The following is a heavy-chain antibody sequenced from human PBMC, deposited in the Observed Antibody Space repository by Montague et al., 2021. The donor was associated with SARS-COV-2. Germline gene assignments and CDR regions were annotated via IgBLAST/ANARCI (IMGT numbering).Heavy chain of an antibody. CDR2: IFWVDEK. CDR3: AHQYYDYVWGSYRQDYLDY. CDR1: GFSLSTGGVG. Sequence: PALVKPTQTLTLTCSFSGFSLSTGGVGVDWIRQSPGKGLEWLGVIFWVDEKRYNPTLKTRLTISKGTSQNQVVITLTDMGPADTATYFCAHQYYDYVWGSYRQDYLDYWGQGTLVTVSS. J-gene: IGHJ4*02. D-gene: IGHD3-16*02. V-gene: IGHV2-5*02.